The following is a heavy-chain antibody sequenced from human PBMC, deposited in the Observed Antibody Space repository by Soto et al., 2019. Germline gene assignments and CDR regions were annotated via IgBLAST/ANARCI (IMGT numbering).Heavy chain of an antibody. Sequence: ASVKVSCKASRHTFSGYYMHWVRQAPGQGLEWMGIINPSGASTTYAQKFQGRVNMTRDTSTGTVFMELSSLRSDDTAVYYCAAAYTASSVWFDPWGQGTLVTVSS. V-gene: IGHV1-46*01. J-gene: IGHJ5*02. CDR3: AAAYTASSVWFDP. CDR1: RHTFSGYY. D-gene: IGHD6-6*01. CDR2: INPSGAST.